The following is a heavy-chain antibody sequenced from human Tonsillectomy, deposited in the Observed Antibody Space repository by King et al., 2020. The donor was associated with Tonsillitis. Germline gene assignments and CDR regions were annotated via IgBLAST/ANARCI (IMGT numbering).Heavy chain of an antibody. J-gene: IGHJ3*02. D-gene: IGHD3-22*01. V-gene: IGHV3-23*04. CDR1: GFTFSSYA. CDR2: ISGSGGST. Sequence: VQLVESGGGLVQPGGSLRLSCAASGFTFSSYAMSWVRQAPGKGLEWVSAISGSGGSTYYADSVKGRFTISRDNSKNTLYLQMNSLRAEDTAVYYCAKDLITYYYDSSGDWGGWLGSIQPMYAFDIWGQGTMVTVCS. CDR3: AKDLITYYYDSSGDWGGWLGSIQPMYAFDI.